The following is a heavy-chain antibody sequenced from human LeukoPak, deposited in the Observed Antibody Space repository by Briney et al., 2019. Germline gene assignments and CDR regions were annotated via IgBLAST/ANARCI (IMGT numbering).Heavy chain of an antibody. V-gene: IGHV3-48*03. CDR2: IYSSGNTV. CDR3: GRVDLYSGDKWGLAY. Sequence: GGSLRLSCAASGFMFSNYEMNWVRQAPGKGLEWISSIYSSGNTVHYADSVRGRFTISRDNAKNSLYLQMNSLRAEDTAIYYCGRVDLYSGDKWGLAYWGQGTLVTVSS. D-gene: IGHD4-23*01. CDR1: GFMFSNYE. J-gene: IGHJ4*02.